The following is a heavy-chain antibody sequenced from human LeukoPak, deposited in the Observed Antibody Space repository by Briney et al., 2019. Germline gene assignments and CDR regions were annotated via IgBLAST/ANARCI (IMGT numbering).Heavy chain of an antibody. V-gene: IGHV1-2*02. CDR3: RIAAAAHAFDI. D-gene: IGHD6-13*01. J-gene: IGHJ3*02. Sequence: ASVKVSCKASGNTFTGYYMHWVRQAPGQGLEWMGWINPDSGGTNYAEKFQGRVTMTTDTSTSTAYMELRSLRSDDTAVYYCRIAAAAHAFDIWGQGTMVTVSS. CDR2: INPDSGGT. CDR1: GNTFTGYY.